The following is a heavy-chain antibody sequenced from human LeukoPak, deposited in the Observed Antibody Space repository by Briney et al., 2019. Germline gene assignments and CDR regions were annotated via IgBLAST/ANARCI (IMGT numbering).Heavy chain of an antibody. CDR2: ISGSGGGT. Sequence: PGGSLRLSCAASGFTFSNYAMSWVRQAPGKGLEWVSGISGSGGGTYYADSVKGRFTISRDNSKNTLYLQMNSLRAEDTAVYYCAKAGEDSSGWYEVAYYFDYWGQGTLVTVSS. D-gene: IGHD6-19*01. CDR3: AKAGEDSSGWYEVAYYFDY. J-gene: IGHJ4*02. CDR1: GFTFSNYA. V-gene: IGHV3-23*01.